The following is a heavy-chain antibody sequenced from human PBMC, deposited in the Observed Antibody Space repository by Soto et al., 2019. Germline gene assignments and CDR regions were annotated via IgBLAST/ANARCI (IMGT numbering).Heavy chain of an antibody. Sequence: HPGGSLRLSCAASGFTFTAYEMNWVRQAPGKGLEWISHISEGGGVYYADSVKGRLTISRDNAQNSLYLQMNSLRAEDTAVYYCARSSGSYRPFDSWGQGTLVTVSS. V-gene: IGHV3-48*03. CDR3: ARSSGSYRPFDS. J-gene: IGHJ4*02. D-gene: IGHD3-22*01. CDR1: GFTFTAYE. CDR2: ISEGGGV.